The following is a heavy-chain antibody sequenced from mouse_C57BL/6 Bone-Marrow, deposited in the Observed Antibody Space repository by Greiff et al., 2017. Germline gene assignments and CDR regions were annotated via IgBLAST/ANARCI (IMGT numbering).Heavy chain of an antibody. D-gene: IGHD2-1*01. CDR1: GFTFSDAW. CDR3: TRYGNYEGFDY. Sequence: EVKLMESGGGLVQPGGSMKLSCAASGFTFSDAWMAWVRQSPVKGLEWVAEIRNKANNRATYYAESVKGRFTISRDDSKSSVYLQMSSLRAEDTGIYYCTRYGNYEGFDYWGQGTTLTVSS. V-gene: IGHV6-6*01. CDR2: IRNKANNRAT. J-gene: IGHJ2*01.